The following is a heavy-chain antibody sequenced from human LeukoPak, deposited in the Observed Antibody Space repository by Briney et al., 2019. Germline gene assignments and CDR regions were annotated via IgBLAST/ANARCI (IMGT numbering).Heavy chain of an antibody. CDR1: GYSFTSSW. CDR2: IFPADSDT. D-gene: IGHD2-15*01. Sequence: PGESLKISCQASGYSFTSSWIGWVRQMPGKGLEWMGTIFPADSDTRYSPSSQGQVTISVDKSNNTAYLQWSSLKASDTAIYYCARLSGGSPWGQGTLVTVSS. V-gene: IGHV5-51*01. J-gene: IGHJ5*02. CDR3: ARLSGGSP.